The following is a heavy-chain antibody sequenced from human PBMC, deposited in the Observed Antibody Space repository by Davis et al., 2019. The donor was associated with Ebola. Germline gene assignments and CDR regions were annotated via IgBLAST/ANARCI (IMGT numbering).Heavy chain of an antibody. CDR3: ARDRGVDDFWSGYYTFYYYYMDV. CDR2: ISAYNGNT. Sequence: ASVKVSCQASGYTFTSYGISWVRQAPGQGLEWMGWISAYNGNTNYAQKLQGRVTMTTDTSTSTAYMELRSLRSDDTAVYYCARDRGVDDFWSGYYTFYYYYMDVWGKGTTVTVSS. J-gene: IGHJ6*03. V-gene: IGHV1-18*01. CDR1: GYTFTSYG. D-gene: IGHD3-3*01.